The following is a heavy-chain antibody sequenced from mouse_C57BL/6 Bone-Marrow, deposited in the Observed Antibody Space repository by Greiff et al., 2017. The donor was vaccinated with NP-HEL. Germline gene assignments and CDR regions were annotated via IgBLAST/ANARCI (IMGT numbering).Heavy chain of an antibody. V-gene: IGHV1-26*01. Sequence: VQLQQSGPELVKPGASVKISCKASGYTFTDYYMNWVKQSHGKSLEWIGDINPNNGGTSYNQKFKGKATLTVDKSSSTAYMELRSLTSEDSAVYYCARFFGYYDFDYWGQGTTLTVSS. CDR3: ARFFGYYDFDY. CDR1: GYTFTDYY. CDR2: INPNNGGT. D-gene: IGHD2-3*01. J-gene: IGHJ2*01.